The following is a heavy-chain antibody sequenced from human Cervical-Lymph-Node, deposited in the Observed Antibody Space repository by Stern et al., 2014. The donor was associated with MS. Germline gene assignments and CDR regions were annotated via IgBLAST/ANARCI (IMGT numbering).Heavy chain of an antibody. CDR2: ISRSGDTI. CDR1: GFTFTDHY. Sequence: VQLVESGGGLVKPGESLRLSCAASGFTFTDHYMSWVRQAPGKGLEWASYISRSGDTIYYADSVKGRFTISRDIVKNSLYLQMNSLRAEDAALYYCARGGSAYYYGMDVWGQGTAVTVSS. CDR3: ARGGSAYYYGMDV. V-gene: IGHV3-11*01. J-gene: IGHJ6*02.